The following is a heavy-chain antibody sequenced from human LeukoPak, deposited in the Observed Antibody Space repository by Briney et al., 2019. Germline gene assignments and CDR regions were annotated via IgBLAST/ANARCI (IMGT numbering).Heavy chain of an antibody. Sequence: NPSETLSLTCTVSGGSISSYYWNWIRQPPGKGLEWIGYIYYSGSTNYNPSLKSRVTISVDRSKNQFSLKLSSVTAADTAVYYCARSLYYYGSDSFDIWGQGTMVTVSS. D-gene: IGHD3-10*01. CDR3: ARSLYYYGSDSFDI. CDR2: IYYSGST. CDR1: GGSISSYY. J-gene: IGHJ3*02. V-gene: IGHV4-59*01.